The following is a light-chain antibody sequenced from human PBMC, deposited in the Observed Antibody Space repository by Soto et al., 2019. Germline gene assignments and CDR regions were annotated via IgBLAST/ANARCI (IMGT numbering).Light chain of an antibody. Sequence: SYELTQPPSVSVAPGKTARITCGGNNIGSKSVHWYQQKPGQAPVLVIYYDSDRTSGIPERFSGSNSGNTATLTISRVEAGDEADYYCQVWAGSSDHVVFGGGTKLTVL. V-gene: IGLV3-21*04. CDR3: QVWAGSSDHVV. J-gene: IGLJ2*01. CDR1: NIGSKS. CDR2: YDS.